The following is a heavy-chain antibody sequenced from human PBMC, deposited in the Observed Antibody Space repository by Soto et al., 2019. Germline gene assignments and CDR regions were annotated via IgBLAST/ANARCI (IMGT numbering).Heavy chain of an antibody. D-gene: IGHD6-19*01. CDR2: INAGNGNT. CDR3: AREDSSGWFLYGMDV. V-gene: IGHV1-3*01. J-gene: IGHJ6*02. Sequence: ASVKVSCKASGYTFTSYAMHWVRQAPGQRLEWMGWINAGNGNTKYSQKFQGRVTITRDTSASTAYMELSSLRSEDTAVYYFAREDSSGWFLYGMDVWGQGTTVTVSS. CDR1: GYTFTSYA.